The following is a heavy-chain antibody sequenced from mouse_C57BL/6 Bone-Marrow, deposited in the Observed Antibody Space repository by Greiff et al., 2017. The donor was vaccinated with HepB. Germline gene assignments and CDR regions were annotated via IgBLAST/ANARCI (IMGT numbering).Heavy chain of an antibody. CDR3: VRDDYYGSSVAWFAY. CDR1: GFTFNTYA. CDR2: IRSKSSNYAT. Sequence: EVQLVESGGGLVQPQGSLKLSCAASGFTFNTYAMHWVRQAPGKGLEWVARIRSKSSNYATYYADAVEDRFTISRDDSQSMLYLQMNNLKTEDTAMYYCVRDDYYGSSVAWFAYWGQGTLVTVSA. D-gene: IGHD1-1*01. J-gene: IGHJ3*01. V-gene: IGHV10-3*01.